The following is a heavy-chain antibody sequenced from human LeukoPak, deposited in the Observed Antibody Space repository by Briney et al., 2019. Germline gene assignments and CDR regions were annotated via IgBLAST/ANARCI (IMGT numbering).Heavy chain of an antibody. CDR1: GFSLSTSGMR. Sequence: SGPTLVNPTQTLTLTCTFSGFSLSTSGMRVSWIRQPPGKALEWLARIDWDDDKFYSTSLKTRLTISKDTPKNQVVLTMTNMDPVDTATYYCARSYSSSWLVDYWGQGTLVTVSS. D-gene: IGHD6-13*01. CDR2: IDWDDDK. J-gene: IGHJ4*02. CDR3: ARSYSSSWLVDY. V-gene: IGHV2-70*04.